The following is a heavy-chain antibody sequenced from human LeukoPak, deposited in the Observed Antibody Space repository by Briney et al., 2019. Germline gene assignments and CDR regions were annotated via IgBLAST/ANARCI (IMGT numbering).Heavy chain of an antibody. V-gene: IGHV4-4*08. CDR3: ARRNDFDI. CDR2: IYSSETT. CDR1: GGSITCYH. J-gene: IGHJ3*02. Sequence: PSETLSLPCTVSGGSITCYHWSWIRQPPGKGREWIGYIYSSETTEYKPSLKCRVTISADTSKNQFSLKLTSVTAADTAIYYCARRNDFDIWGQGTMVTVSS.